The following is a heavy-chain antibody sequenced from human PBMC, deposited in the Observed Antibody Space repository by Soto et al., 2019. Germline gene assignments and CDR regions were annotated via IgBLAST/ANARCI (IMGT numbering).Heavy chain of an antibody. J-gene: IGHJ4*02. CDR1: GFTFSSYS. D-gene: IGHD2-15*01. CDR2: I. Sequence: PGGSLRLSCAASGFTFSSYSMNWVRQAPGKGLEWVSYIKGRFTISRDNAKNSLYLQMNSLRDEDTAVYYCARDRGSQYYFDYWGQGTLVTVSS. V-gene: IGHV3-48*02. CDR3: ARDRGSQYYFDY.